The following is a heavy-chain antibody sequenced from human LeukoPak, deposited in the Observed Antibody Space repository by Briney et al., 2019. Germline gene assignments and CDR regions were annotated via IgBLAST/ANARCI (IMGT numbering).Heavy chain of an antibody. D-gene: IGHD3-10*01. CDR3: ARGVITMVRGGQRTHFDY. J-gene: IGHJ4*02. CDR1: GGSISSGSYY. CDR2: IYTSGST. Sequence: KPSQTLSLTCTVSGGSISSGSYYWSWIRQPAGKGLEWIGRIYTSGSTNYNPSLKSRVTISVDTSKNQFSLKLSSVTAADTAVYYCARGVITMVRGGQRTHFDYWGQGTLVTVSS. V-gene: IGHV4-61*02.